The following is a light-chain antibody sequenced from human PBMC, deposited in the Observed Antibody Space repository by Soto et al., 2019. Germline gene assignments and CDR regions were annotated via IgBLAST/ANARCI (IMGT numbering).Light chain of an antibody. CDR2: GNN. CDR1: RSNIGAGKD. Sequence: QSVLTQPPSVSGAPGQRVTISCTGSRSNIGAGKDVHWYQQLPGTAPKLLIYGNNNRPSGVPDRFSGSKSGTSASLAITGLQAEDEAEYYCQSYDSSLSGSVFGGGTKLTVL. J-gene: IGLJ2*01. CDR3: QSYDSSLSGSV. V-gene: IGLV1-40*01.